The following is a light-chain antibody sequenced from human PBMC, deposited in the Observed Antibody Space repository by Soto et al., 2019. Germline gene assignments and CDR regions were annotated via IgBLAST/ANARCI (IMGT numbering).Light chain of an antibody. CDR3: QQYYSTPLT. CDR1: QSVLYSSNNKNY. V-gene: IGKV4-1*01. J-gene: IGKJ4*01. CDR2: WAS. Sequence: DVVMNQSPDSLAVSLGERATINCKSSQSVLYSSNNKNYLVWYQQKPGQPPKLLLYWASTRESGVPDRFSGSGSGTDFTLTISSLHAEDVAVYYCQQYYSTPLTFGGGTKVHIK.